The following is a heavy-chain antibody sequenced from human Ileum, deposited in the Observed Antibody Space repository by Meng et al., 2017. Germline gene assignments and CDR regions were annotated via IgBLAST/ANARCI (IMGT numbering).Heavy chain of an antibody. CDR1: GGSISNRSYY. CDR3: ARDSSDNWGRFDY. D-gene: IGHD1-1*01. J-gene: IGHJ4*02. V-gene: IGHV4-39*07. Sequence: GSLRLSCTVSGGSISNRSYYWGWIRQPPGKGLEWIGSVYYSGTTYYNPSLSRVTISVDTSKDQFSLNLRSVTAADTAVYYCARDSSDNWGRFDYWGQGTLVTVSS. CDR2: VYYSGTT.